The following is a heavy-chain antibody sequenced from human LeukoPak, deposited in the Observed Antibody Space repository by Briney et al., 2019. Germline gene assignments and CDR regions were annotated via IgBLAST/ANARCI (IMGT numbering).Heavy chain of an antibody. CDR1: GLTFSSYS. D-gene: IGHD4-23*01. CDR2: ISSSSSVI. J-gene: IGHJ5*02. Sequence: GGSVTLSCAASGLTFSSYSMNWVRQAPGKGLEWVSYISSSSSVIYYADSVMGRFTISRDNAKNSLYLQMNSLRDEDTAVYYCARDRTTVVTPRWFDPWGQGTLVTVSS. CDR3: ARDRTTVVTPRWFDP. V-gene: IGHV3-48*02.